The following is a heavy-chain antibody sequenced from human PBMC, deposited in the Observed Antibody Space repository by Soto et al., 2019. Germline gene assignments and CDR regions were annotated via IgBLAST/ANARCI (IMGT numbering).Heavy chain of an antibody. D-gene: IGHD4-17*01. CDR3: ATTVSSYYYYYGMDV. Sequence: GASVKVSCKASGYTFTSYYMHWVRQAPGQGLEWMGIINPSGGSTTYAQKFQGRVTMTRDTSTSTVYMELSSLRSEDTAVYYCATTVSSYYYYYGMDVWGQGTTGTVS. J-gene: IGHJ6*02. V-gene: IGHV1-46*01. CDR1: GYTFTSYY. CDR2: INPSGGST.